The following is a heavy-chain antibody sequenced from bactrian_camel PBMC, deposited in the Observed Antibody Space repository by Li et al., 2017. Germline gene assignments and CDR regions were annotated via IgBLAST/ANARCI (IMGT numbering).Heavy chain of an antibody. CDR3: VADRPYGAWYMESMYRY. CDR2: ISTDGSSG. D-gene: IGHD6*01. Sequence: HVQLVESGGGSAQAGGSLRLSCSASADALMYMAWFRQAPGKKREAVAAISTDGSSGMYVDSVKGRFTISRESGKNTVHLQMNSLIPEDTGVYYCVADRPYGAWYMESMYRYWGRGTQVTVS. V-gene: IGHV3S53*01. CDR1: ADALMY. J-gene: IGHJ4*01.